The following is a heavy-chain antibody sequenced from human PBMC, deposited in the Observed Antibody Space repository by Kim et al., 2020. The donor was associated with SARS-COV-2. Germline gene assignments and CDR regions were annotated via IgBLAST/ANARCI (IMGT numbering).Heavy chain of an antibody. CDR2: YTSGRT. D-gene: IGHD3-16*02. CDR3: ASALGH. J-gene: IGHJ4*02. V-gene: IGHV4-4*07. Sequence: YTSGRTNYNPALPSRVTMSVDMSKNQFSLELRSVAAADTAVYYCASALGHWGQGTLVTVSS.